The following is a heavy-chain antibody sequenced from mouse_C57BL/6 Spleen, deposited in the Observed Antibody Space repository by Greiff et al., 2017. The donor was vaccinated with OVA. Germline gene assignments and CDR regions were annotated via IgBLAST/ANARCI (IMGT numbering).Heavy chain of an antibody. CDR3: ARWALYGNYPNWYFDV. D-gene: IGHD2-1*01. J-gene: IGHJ1*03. V-gene: IGHV1-22*01. CDR2: INPNNGGT. CDR1: GYTFTDYN. Sequence: EVQLQQSGPELVKPGASVKMSCKASGYTFTDYNMHWVKQSHGKSLEWIGYINPNNGGTSYNQKFKGKATLTVNKSSSTAYMELRSLTSEDSAVYYCARWALYGNYPNWYFDVWGTGTTVTVSS.